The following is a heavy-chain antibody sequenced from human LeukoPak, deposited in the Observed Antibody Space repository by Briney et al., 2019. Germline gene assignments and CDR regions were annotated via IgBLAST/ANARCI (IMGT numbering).Heavy chain of an antibody. Sequence: GGSLRLSCTASGFTFNNYVMTWVRRAPGKGLEWVSAISGSGNTTHYADSVKGRITISRDNFKNTLYLQVNDLRVEDTAVYYCAKGQAYDWLYYDYGMDVWGQGTTVTVS. D-gene: IGHD3-9*01. CDR1: GFTFNNYV. V-gene: IGHV3-23*01. CDR2: ISGSGNTT. J-gene: IGHJ6*02. CDR3: AKGQAYDWLYYDYGMDV.